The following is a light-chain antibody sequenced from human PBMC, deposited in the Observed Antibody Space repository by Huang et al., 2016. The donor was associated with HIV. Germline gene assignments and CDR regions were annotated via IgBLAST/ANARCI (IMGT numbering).Light chain of an antibody. CDR3: QQSYSAPFT. Sequence: DIQMTQSPSSLSASVGDRVTITCRASQSIDWLLNWYRQKPGKAPKLLITAASSLQSGVPSRFSGSGSGTVFTLTISSLQPEDFATYFCQQSYSAPFTFGPGTRVDI. CDR2: AAS. CDR1: QSIDWL. J-gene: IGKJ3*01. V-gene: IGKV1-39*01.